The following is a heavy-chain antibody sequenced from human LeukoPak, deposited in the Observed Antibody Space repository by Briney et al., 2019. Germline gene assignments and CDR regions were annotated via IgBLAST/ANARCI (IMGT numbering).Heavy chain of an antibody. Sequence: SETLSLTCAVSGYSISSGYYWGWIRQPPGKGLEWIGSIFHSGSTYYNPSLKSRVTISVDTSKNQFSLKLSSVTAADTAVYYCARAPDGRFDPWGQGTLVTVSS. CDR1: GYSISSGYY. V-gene: IGHV4-38-2*01. J-gene: IGHJ5*02. D-gene: IGHD1-26*01. CDR3: ARAPDGRFDP. CDR2: IFHSGST.